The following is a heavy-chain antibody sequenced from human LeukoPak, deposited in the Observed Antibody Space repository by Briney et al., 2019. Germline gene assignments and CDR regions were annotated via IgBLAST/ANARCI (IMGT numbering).Heavy chain of an antibody. D-gene: IGHD5-18*01. CDR1: GGTFSSYA. J-gene: IGHJ6*02. V-gene: IGHV1-69*13. CDR2: IIPIFGTA. Sequence: ASVKVSCKASGGTFSSYAISWVRQAPGQGLEWIGGIIPIFGTANYAQKFQGRVTITADESTSTAYMELSSLRSEDTAVYYCARFQENKWIQLWFGEYYYYGMDVWGQGTTVTVSS. CDR3: ARFQENKWIQLWFGEYYYYGMDV.